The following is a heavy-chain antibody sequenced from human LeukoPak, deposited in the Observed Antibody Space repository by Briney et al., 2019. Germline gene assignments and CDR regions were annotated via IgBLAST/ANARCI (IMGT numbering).Heavy chain of an antibody. CDR1: GFTFSTYA. CDR3: ARSTVGTSCCTAVDY. Sequence: GGSLRLSCAASGFTFSTYAMTWVRQAPGKGLEWVSGISAGGDRTYYADSVEGRFTISRDNSKNTLYLQMNSLRAEDTAECYCARSTVGTSCCTAVDYWGQGTLVTVSS. V-gene: IGHV3-23*01. J-gene: IGHJ4*02. D-gene: IGHD1-26*01. CDR2: ISAGGDRT.